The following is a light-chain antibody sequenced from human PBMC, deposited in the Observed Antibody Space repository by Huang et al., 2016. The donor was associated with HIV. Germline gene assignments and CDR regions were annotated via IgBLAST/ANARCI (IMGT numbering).Light chain of an antibody. J-gene: IGKJ2*01. CDR2: GAS. CDR3: QQYNDWPPMYT. V-gene: IGKV3-15*01. CDR1: QSVNSN. Sequence: EIVMTQSPATVSVSPGARATLSCRASQSVNSNLAWYQQKPGQAPRLHIYGASTRASGIPPRCSGSGSGTEFTLTISSLQSEDLAVYYCQQYNDWPPMYTFGQGTKLEIK.